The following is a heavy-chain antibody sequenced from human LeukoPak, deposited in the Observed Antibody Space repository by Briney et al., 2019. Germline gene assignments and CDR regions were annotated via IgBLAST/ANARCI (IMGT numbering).Heavy chain of an antibody. Sequence: PGGSLRLSCEASGFTFTDYWMTWVRQAPGKGLEWISYISSSSSTIYYADSVKGRFTISRDNAKNSLYLQMNSLRAEDTAVYYCARSLWGYWGQGTLVTVSS. V-gene: IGHV3-48*01. D-gene: IGHD7-27*01. CDR2: ISSSSSTI. J-gene: IGHJ4*02. CDR1: GFTFTDYW. CDR3: ARSLWGY.